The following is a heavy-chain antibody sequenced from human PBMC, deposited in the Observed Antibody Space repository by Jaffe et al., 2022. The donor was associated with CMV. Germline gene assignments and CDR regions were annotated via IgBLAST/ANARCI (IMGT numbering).Heavy chain of an antibody. D-gene: IGHD4-17*01. V-gene: IGHV4-34*01. CDR2: INHSGST. CDR3: ARGRTVTTFYQYYYYGMDV. CDR1: GGSFNNYY. Sequence: QVQVQQWGAGLLKPSETLSLTCAVYGGSFNNYYWNWIRQPPGKGLEWIGEINHSGSTNYNPSLKSRVTISIDTSKNQISLKLTSVTAADTAVYYCARGRTVTTFYQYYYYGMDVWGQGTTVTVSS. J-gene: IGHJ6*02.